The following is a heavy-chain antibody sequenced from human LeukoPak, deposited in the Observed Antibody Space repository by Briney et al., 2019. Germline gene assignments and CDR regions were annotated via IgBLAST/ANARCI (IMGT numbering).Heavy chain of an antibody. CDR1: GFAFDDYA. V-gene: IGHV3-20*04. Sequence: GESLRLSCAASGFAFDDYAMSWVRQAPGKGQEWVSGINWNGGSTRYADSVKGRFTISRDNAKNSLYLQMNALRAEDTALYYCARDYYGSGTSRVWDYWGQGTLVTVSS. D-gene: IGHD3-10*01. CDR2: INWNGGST. CDR3: ARDYYGSGTSRVWDY. J-gene: IGHJ4*02.